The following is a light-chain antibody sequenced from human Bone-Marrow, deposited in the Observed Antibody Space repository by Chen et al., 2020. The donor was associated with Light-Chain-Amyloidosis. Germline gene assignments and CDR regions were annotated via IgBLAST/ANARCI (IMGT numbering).Light chain of an antibody. V-gene: IGKV4-1*01. CDR1: QSLLYSSNNKNY. J-gene: IGKJ4*01. CDR2: WAS. Sequence: DIVMTQSPDSLAVSLGESATINCKSSQSLLYSSNNKNYLAWYQQKPGQPPKLLIYWASTRESGVPDRFSGSGSGTDFTLTISSLQSEDVALYYCQQYYDTPLTFGGGTKVEI. CDR3: QQYYDTPLT.